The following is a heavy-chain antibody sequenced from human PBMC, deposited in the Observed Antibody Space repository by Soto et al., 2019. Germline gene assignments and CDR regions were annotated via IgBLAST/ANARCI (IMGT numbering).Heavy chain of an antibody. CDR3: ARGMTTVTTFDY. D-gene: IGHD4-17*01. V-gene: IGHV4-30-2*01. CDR1: GGSISSGGYS. J-gene: IGHJ4*02. Sequence: QLQLQESGSGLVKPSQTLSLTCAVSGGSISSGGYSCNWIRQPPGKGLEWIGYIYHSGSTYYNPSLKSRVTISVDRSRDQFSLKLSSVTAADTAVYYCARGMTTVTTFDYWGPGTLGTVSS. CDR2: IYHSGST.